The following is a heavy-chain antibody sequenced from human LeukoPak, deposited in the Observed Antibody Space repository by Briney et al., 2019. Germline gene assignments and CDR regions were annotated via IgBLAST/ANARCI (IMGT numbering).Heavy chain of an antibody. V-gene: IGHV1-46*01. Sequence: GASVKVSCKTSGCTFTNYFMHWVRQAPGHGLEWMGIINPSGGSTSYAHKFQGRVTMTTDTSTTTVYMELTSLRSDDTAVYFCARVTDTNSAYEDYWGQGTLVTVSS. CDR2: INPSGGST. CDR3: ARVTDTNSAYEDY. CDR1: GCTFTNYF. J-gene: IGHJ4*02. D-gene: IGHD2-8*01.